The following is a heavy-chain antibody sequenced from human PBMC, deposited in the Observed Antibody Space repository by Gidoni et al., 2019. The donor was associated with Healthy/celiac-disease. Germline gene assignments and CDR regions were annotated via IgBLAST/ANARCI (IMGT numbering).Heavy chain of an antibody. CDR1: GFTFSNAW. V-gene: IGHV3-15*01. CDR2: IKSKTDGGTT. CDR3: TTLYCSGGSCLRDY. D-gene: IGHD2-15*01. Sequence: GGLVKPGGSLRLSCAASGFTFSNAWMSWVRQAPGKGLEWVGRIKSKTDGGTTDYAAPVKGRFTISRDDSKNTLYLQMNSLKTEDTAVYYCTTLYCSGGSCLRDYWGQGTLVTVSS. J-gene: IGHJ4*02.